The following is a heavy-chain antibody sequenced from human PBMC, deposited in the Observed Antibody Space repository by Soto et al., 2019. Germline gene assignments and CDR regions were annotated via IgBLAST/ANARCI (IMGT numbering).Heavy chain of an antibody. CDR1: GFTFSGYW. CDR3: GRDRWWLVH. CDR2: IKQDGGEK. Sequence: EVQLVESGGGLVQPGGSLRLSCAASGFTFSGYWMNWVRQAPGKGLEWVANIKQDGGEKYYVDSVKGRFTISRDNAKNSLYLQMNSLRAEDTAVYYWGRDRWWLVHWGQGTLVTVSS. J-gene: IGHJ4*02. V-gene: IGHV3-7*01. D-gene: IGHD6-19*01.